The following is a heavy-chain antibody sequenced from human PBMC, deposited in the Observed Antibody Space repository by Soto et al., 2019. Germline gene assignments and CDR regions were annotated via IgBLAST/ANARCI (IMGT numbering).Heavy chain of an antibody. CDR3: ARDPVVVVAATAAFDI. CDR1: GGSFSGYY. CDR2: INHSGST. J-gene: IGHJ3*02. D-gene: IGHD2-15*01. V-gene: IGHV4-34*01. Sequence: QVQLQQWGAGLLKPSETLSLTCAVYGGSFSGYYWSWIRQPPGKGLEWIGEINHSGSTNYNPSLKSRVTISVDTSKNQFSLKLSSVTAADTAVYYCARDPVVVVAATAAFDIWGQGTIVTVSS.